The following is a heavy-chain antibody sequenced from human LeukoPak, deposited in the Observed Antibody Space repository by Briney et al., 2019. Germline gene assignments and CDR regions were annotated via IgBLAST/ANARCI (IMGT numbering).Heavy chain of an antibody. CDR1: GFTFSSYA. CDR2: ISGSGGST. CDR3: AKDPRYGSGSYSDY. D-gene: IGHD3-10*01. Sequence: EGSLRLSCAASGFTFSSYAMSWVRQAPGKGLEWVSAISGSGGSTYYADSVKGRFTISRDNSKNTLYLQMNSLRAEDTAVYYCAKDPRYGSGSYSDYWGQGTLVTVSS. V-gene: IGHV3-23*01. J-gene: IGHJ4*02.